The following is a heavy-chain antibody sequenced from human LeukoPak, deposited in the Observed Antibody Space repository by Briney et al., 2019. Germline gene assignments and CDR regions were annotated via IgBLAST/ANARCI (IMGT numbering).Heavy chain of an antibody. CDR2: IYTSGST. D-gene: IGHD2-2*01. CDR1: GGSISSYY. CDR3: ARDHSIVVVPAAHFDP. J-gene: IGHJ5*02. Sequence: SETLSLTCTVSGGSISSYYWSWIRQPAGKGLEWIGRIYTSGSTNYNPSLKSRVTISVDTSKNQFSLKLSSVTAADTAVYYCARDHSIVVVPAAHFDPWGQGTLVTVSS. V-gene: IGHV4-4*07.